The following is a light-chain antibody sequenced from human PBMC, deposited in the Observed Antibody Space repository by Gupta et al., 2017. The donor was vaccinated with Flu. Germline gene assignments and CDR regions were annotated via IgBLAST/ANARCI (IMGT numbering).Light chain of an antibody. CDR1: QSISSY. CDR3: QQSDNTPIT. J-gene: IGKJ4*01. CDR2: AAS. Sequence: DIQMTQSPSSLSASVGDRVTVTCRASQSISSYLNWYQQKPGKAPKVLIYAASNLQSGVPSRFSGSGSGTDFTLTISSLQPEDSATYYCQQSDNTPITFGGGTKVEIK. V-gene: IGKV1-39*01.